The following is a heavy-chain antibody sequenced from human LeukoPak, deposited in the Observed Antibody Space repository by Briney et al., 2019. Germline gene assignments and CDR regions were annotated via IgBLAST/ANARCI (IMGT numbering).Heavy chain of an antibody. CDR3: ARARDYYDSSSYPNWFDP. V-gene: IGHV1-2*02. D-gene: IGHD3-22*01. CDR2: INPKTGVT. J-gene: IGHJ5*02. CDR1: GYTFTGYF. Sequence: ASVKVSCKASGYTFTGYFMHWVRQAPGQGLEWMGWINPKTGVTNYEQKFQGRVIMTRDTSISTVYMEVTRLTSDDTAVYYCARARDYYDSSSYPNWFDPWGQGTLVTVSS.